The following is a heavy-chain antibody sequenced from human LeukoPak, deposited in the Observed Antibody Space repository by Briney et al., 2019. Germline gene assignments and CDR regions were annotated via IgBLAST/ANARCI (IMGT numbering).Heavy chain of an antibody. CDR3: AREGYSDSEGPDY. J-gene: IGHJ4*02. Sequence: SVKVSCKASGGTFSSYAISWVRQAPGQGLEWMGGIIPIFGTANYAQKFQGRVTITADKSTSTAYMELSSLRSDDTAVYYCAREGYSDSEGPDYWGQGTLVTVSS. CDR2: IIPIFGTA. CDR1: GGTFSSYA. V-gene: IGHV1-69*06. D-gene: IGHD5-12*01.